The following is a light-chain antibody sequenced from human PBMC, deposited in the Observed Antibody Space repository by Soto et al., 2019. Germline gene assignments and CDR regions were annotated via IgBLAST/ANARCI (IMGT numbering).Light chain of an antibody. CDR3: QQYNNWPRT. CDR2: GAS. Sequence: EIVMTQSPATLSVSPGERATLSCRASQSVSSNLAWYQQNPGQAPRLLIYGASTRATGIPARFSGSGSGTEFTLTISSLQSEDFAVYYCQQYNNWPRTFGQGTKVESK. J-gene: IGKJ1*01. CDR1: QSVSSN. V-gene: IGKV3-15*01.